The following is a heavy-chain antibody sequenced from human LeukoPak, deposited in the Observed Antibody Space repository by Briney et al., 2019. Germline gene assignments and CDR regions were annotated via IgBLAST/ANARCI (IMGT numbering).Heavy chain of an antibody. V-gene: IGHV3-7*01. D-gene: IGHD6-25*01. J-gene: IGHJ3*02. CDR1: GFTFSDYS. CDR2: IKQDGSEK. Sequence: GGSLRLSCAASGFTFSDYSMNWVRQAPGKGLEWVANIKQDGSEKYYVDSVKGRFTISRENAKNSLYLQMNSLRAGDTAVYYCARVLTARSGGYDAFDIWGQGTMVTVSS. CDR3: ARVLTARSGGYDAFDI.